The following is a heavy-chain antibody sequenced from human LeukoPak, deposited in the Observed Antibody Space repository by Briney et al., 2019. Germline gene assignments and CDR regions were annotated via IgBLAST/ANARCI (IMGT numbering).Heavy chain of an antibody. CDR3: AHRSIGYNWNDAWFDP. CDR2: MYWDDEK. CDR1: GFSLSSNGVG. D-gene: IGHD1-1*01. J-gene: IGHJ5*02. V-gene: IGHV2-5*02. Sequence: SGPTLVKPTQTLTLTCTFSGFSLSSNGVGVGWIRQPPGKALEWLAVMYWDDEKRYNPSLRRRLTIAKDTSKRQVVLTMTDMDRVDTATYYCAHRSIGYNWNDAWFDPWGQGTLVTVSS.